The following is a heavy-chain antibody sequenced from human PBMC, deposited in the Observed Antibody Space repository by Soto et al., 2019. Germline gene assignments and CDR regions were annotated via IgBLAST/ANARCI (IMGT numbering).Heavy chain of an antibody. CDR2: ISYDGSNK. J-gene: IGHJ4*02. CDR3: ARDSSVVTAILDY. CDR1: GFTFSSYA. D-gene: IGHD2-21*02. Sequence: GGSLRLSCAASGFTFSSYAMHWVRQAPGKGLEWVAVISYDGSNKYYADSVKGRFTISRDNSKNTLYLQMNSLRAEDTAVYYCARDSSVVTAILDYWGQGTLVTVSS. V-gene: IGHV3-30-3*01.